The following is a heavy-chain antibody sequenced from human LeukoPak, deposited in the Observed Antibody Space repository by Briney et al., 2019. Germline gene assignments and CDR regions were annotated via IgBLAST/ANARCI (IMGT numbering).Heavy chain of an antibody. Sequence: ASETLSLTCTVSGGSISSYYWGWIRQPPGKGLEWIGSIYYSGSTYYNPSLKSRDTISVDTSKNQFSLKLSSVTAADTAVYYCARVRPYSYGYDYWGQGTLVTVSS. CDR2: IYYSGST. V-gene: IGHV4-39*07. CDR3: ARVRPYSYGYDY. CDR1: GGSISSYY. D-gene: IGHD5-18*01. J-gene: IGHJ4*02.